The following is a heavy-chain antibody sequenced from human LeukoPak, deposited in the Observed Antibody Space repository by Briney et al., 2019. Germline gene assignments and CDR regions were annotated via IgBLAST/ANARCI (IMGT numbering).Heavy chain of an antibody. CDR3: AKVDCGGDCYPFSFDY. D-gene: IGHD2-21*01. Sequence: GGSLRLSCAASGFTFSSHAMYWVRQAPGKGLEWVAVIWYGGSNKYCVDSVKGRFTISRDNSKNTLYLQMNSLRAEDTAVYYCAKVDCGGDCYPFSFDYWGQGTLVTVSS. CDR1: GFTFSSHA. V-gene: IGHV3-30*02. J-gene: IGHJ4*02. CDR2: IWYGGSNK.